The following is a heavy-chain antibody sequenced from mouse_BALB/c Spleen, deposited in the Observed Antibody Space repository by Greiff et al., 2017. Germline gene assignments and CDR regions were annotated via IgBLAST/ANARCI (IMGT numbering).Heavy chain of an antibody. Sequence: EVNLVESGGGLVQPGGSLKLSCAASGFTFSSYTMSWVRQTPEKRLEWVAYISNGGGSTYYPDTVKGRFTISRDNAKNTLYLQMSSLKSEDTAMYYCARHEPPHYYGSSHWYFDVWGAGTTVTVSS. V-gene: IGHV5-12-2*01. CDR3: ARHEPPHYYGSSHWYFDV. CDR1: GFTFSSYT. J-gene: IGHJ1*01. CDR2: ISNGGGST. D-gene: IGHD1-1*01.